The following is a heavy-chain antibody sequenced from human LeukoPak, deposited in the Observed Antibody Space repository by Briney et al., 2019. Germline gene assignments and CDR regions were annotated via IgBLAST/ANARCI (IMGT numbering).Heavy chain of an antibody. Sequence: GESLKISCKGSGYSFSNYWIGWVRQMPGKGLEWMGIINPGDSDTRYSPSFQGQVTISADKSINTAYLQWSSLRVSDTAIYYCARQTGDKGIDYWGQGTLVTVSS. V-gene: IGHV5-51*01. D-gene: IGHD7-27*01. J-gene: IGHJ4*02. CDR3: ARQTGDKGIDY. CDR2: INPGDSDT. CDR1: GYSFSNYW.